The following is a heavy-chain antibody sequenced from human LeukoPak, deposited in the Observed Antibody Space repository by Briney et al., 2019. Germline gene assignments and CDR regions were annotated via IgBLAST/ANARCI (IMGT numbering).Heavy chain of an antibody. D-gene: IGHD1-1*01. CDR1: GFTVSGNY. Sequence: GGSLRLSCAASGFTVSGNYMSWVRQAPGKGLEWVSVIYSGGSTNYADSVKGRFTISRDNSKNTLYLQMNSLRAEDTAVYYCAREGTGYYFDYWGQGTLVTVSS. V-gene: IGHV3-66*01. CDR2: IYSGGST. CDR3: AREGTGYYFDY. J-gene: IGHJ4*02.